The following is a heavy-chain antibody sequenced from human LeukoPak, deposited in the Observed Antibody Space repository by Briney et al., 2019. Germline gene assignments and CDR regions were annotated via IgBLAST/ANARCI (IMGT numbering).Heavy chain of an antibody. CDR3: ASRVAGVDNWFDP. J-gene: IGHJ5*02. V-gene: IGHV4-59*01. CDR2: IDHSGST. Sequence: SETLSLTCTVSGGSISSYYWSWIRQPPGRGLEYIGYIDHSGSTNYNPSLKSRVSISVDTSKNQFSLKVTSVTAADTAVYYCASRVAGVDNWFDPWGQGTLVTVSS. CDR1: GGSISSYY. D-gene: IGHD2-15*01.